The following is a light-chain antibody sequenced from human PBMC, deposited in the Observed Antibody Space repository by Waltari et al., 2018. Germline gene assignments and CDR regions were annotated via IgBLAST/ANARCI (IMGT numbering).Light chain of an antibody. Sequence: DIQMTQSPSSLSASVGDKVTITCHASQGIRSWLAWYQQKPGKAPKPLIYSASSLQSGFPSRFSGSGSGTDYTLTISSLQPEDFATYYCQQYDDLPYIFGQGTKVEIK. J-gene: IGKJ2*01. V-gene: IGKV1D-16*01. CDR2: SAS. CDR1: QGIRSW. CDR3: QQYDDLPYI.